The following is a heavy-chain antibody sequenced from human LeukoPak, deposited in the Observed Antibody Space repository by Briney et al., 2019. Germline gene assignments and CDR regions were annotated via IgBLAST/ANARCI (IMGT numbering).Heavy chain of an antibody. CDR2: IYSGGST. CDR1: GFTFSSYA. Sequence: GGSLRLSCAASGFTFSSYAMSWVRQAPGKGLEWVSVIYSGGSTYYADSVKGRFTISRDNSKNTLYLQMNSLRAEDTAVYYCARGDSGYQLLLREWGQGTLVTVSS. D-gene: IGHD2-2*01. V-gene: IGHV3-53*01. CDR3: ARGDSGYQLLLRE. J-gene: IGHJ4*02.